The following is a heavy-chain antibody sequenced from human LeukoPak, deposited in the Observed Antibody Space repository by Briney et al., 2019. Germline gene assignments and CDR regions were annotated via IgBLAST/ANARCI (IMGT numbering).Heavy chain of an antibody. Sequence: PGRFLRLSCAASGFTFSSYAMHWVRQAPGKGLEWVAVISYDGSNKYYAGSVKGRFTISRDNSKNTLYLQMNSLRAEDTAVYYCARDRGYSYGFIDYWGQGTLVTVSS. CDR1: GFTFSSYA. CDR2: ISYDGSNK. D-gene: IGHD5-18*01. J-gene: IGHJ4*02. V-gene: IGHV3-30*04. CDR3: ARDRGYSYGFIDY.